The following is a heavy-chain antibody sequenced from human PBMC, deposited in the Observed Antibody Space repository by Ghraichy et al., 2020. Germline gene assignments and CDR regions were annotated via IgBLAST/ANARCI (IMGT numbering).Heavy chain of an antibody. D-gene: IGHD3-22*01. CDR2: IKQDGSEK. CDR3: ARVQIFSGSTPTEYYFDY. Sequence: GESLNISCAASGFTFSSYWMSWVRQAPGKGLEWVANIKQDGSEKYYVDSVKGRFTISRDNAKNSLYLQMNSLRAEDTAVYYCARVQIFSGSTPTEYYFDYWGQGTLVTVSS. CDR1: GFTFSSYW. J-gene: IGHJ4*02. V-gene: IGHV3-7*03.